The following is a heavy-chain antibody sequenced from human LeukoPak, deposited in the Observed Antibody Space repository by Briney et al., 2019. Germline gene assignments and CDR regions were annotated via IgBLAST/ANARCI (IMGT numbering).Heavy chain of an antibody. V-gene: IGHV4-34*01. CDR1: GGSFSAYY. Sequence: PSETLSLTCAIYGGSFSAYYKNWIRQSPGRGLEWIGDISHTGGTNYNPSLKSRVTISVDTSRNQFSLKLTSVTAADAAVYYCALRRWEPTGAHWGQATLVTVSS. CDR3: ALRRWEPTGAH. D-gene: IGHD1-26*01. CDR2: ISHTGGT. J-gene: IGHJ4*02.